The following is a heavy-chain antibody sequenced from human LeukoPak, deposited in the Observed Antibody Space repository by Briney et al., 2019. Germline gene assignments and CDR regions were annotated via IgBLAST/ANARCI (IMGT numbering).Heavy chain of an antibody. CDR2: ISAYNGNT. CDR3: ARDGAHLDYDSPSGPRDY. CDR1: GYTFTSYG. J-gene: IGHJ4*02. D-gene: IGHD3-22*01. Sequence: ASVKVSCKASGYTFTSYGISWVRQAPGQGLEWMGWISAYNGNTNYAQKLQGRVTMTTDTSTSTAYMELRSLRSDDTAVYYCARDGAHLDYDSPSGPRDYWGQGTLVTVSS. V-gene: IGHV1-18*01.